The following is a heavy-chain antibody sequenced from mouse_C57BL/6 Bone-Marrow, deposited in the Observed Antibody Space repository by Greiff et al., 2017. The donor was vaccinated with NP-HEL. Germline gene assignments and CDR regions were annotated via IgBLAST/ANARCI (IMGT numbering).Heavy chain of an antibody. CDR2: ISGGGGNT. V-gene: IGHV5-9*01. J-gene: IGHJ3*01. CDR1: GFTFSSYT. Sequence: EVKLMESGGGLVKPGGSLKLSCAASGFTFSSYTMSWVRQTPEKRLEWVATISGGGGNTYYPVSVKGRFTISRDNAKNTLYLQMSSLRSEDTALYYCAIYSNWAYWGQGTLVTVSA. CDR3: AIYSNWAY. D-gene: IGHD2-5*01.